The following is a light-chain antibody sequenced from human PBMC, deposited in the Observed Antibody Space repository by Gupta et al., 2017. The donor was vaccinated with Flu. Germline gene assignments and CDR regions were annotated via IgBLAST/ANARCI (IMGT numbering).Light chain of an antibody. Sequence: SSNVGRYPVNWYQQFPGTAPKLLIQSNDQRPSGVPDRFSGSKSGTSASLAISGLQSEDETDYYCATWDNSLQGWVFGGGTKLTVL. CDR2: SND. J-gene: IGLJ3*02. V-gene: IGLV1-44*01. CDR3: ATWDNSLQGWV. CDR1: SSNVGRYP.